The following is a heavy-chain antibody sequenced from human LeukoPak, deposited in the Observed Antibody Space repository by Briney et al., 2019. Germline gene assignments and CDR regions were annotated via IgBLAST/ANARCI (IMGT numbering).Heavy chain of an antibody. D-gene: IGHD3-22*01. CDR2: ISGSGGST. CDR1: GFTLSSYA. V-gene: IGHV3-23*01. CDR3: AKEMRYYDSSGYSQYYFDY. J-gene: IGHJ4*02. Sequence: GGSLRLSCAASGFTLSSYAMSWVRQAPGKGLEWVSAISGSGGSTYYADSVKGRFTISRDNSKNTLYLQMNSLRAEDTAVYYCAKEMRYYDSSGYSQYYFDYWGQGTLVTVSS.